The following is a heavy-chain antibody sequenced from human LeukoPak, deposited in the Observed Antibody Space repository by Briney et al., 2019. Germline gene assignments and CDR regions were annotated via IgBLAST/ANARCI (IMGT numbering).Heavy chain of an antibody. D-gene: IGHD3-22*01. V-gene: IGHV4-59*08. CDR1: GGSITIYY. CDR2: IFYSGST. Sequence: SETLSLTCTISGGSITIYYWTWVRQPPGKGLEWIGHIFYSGSTKYSPSLNSRVTISLDTSKNQFSLNLNSVTAADTAVYYCARQPSGFYDKSGYYPYYFDHWGQGTLVTVSS. CDR3: ARQPSGFYDKSGYYPYYFDH. J-gene: IGHJ4*02.